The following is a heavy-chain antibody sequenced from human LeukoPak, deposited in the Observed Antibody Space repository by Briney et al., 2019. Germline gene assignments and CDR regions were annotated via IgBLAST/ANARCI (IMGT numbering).Heavy chain of an antibody. CDR1: GYTFTGYY. J-gene: IGHJ5*02. D-gene: IGHD2/OR15-2a*01. CDR2: INPNSGGT. V-gene: IGHV1-2*02. CDR3: ARGLRNSHSYNWFAP. Sequence: ASVKVSCKASGYTFTGYYMHWVRQASGQGLEWMGWINPNSGGTNYAQKFQGRVTMTRDTSISTAYMELSRLRSDDTAVYYCARGLRNSHSYNWFAPWGQGTLVTVSS.